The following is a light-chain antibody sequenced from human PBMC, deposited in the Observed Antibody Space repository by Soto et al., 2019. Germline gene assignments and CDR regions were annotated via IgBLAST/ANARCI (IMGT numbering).Light chain of an antibody. CDR1: GSDVGGYDY. J-gene: IGLJ1*01. CDR3: SSYTSSSTYV. V-gene: IGLV2-14*01. Sequence: QSVLTQPASVSGSRGQSITMSCTGTGSDVGGYDYVSWYQHHPGKAPKVMIYEVTNRPSGVSNRFSGSKSGNTASLTISGLLAEDEADYYCSSYTSSSTYVFGTGTKVTVL. CDR2: EVT.